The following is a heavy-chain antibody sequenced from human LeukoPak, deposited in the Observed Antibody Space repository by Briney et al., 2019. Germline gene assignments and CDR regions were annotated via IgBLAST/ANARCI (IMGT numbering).Heavy chain of an antibody. CDR3: AKLPGFARPSYFDY. CDR1: GFTVSSNY. J-gene: IGHJ4*02. V-gene: IGHV3-23*01. D-gene: IGHD6-6*01. CDR2: ISGSGGST. Sequence: PGGSLRLSCAASGFTVSSNYMSWVRQAPGKGLEWVSAISGSGGSTYYADSVKGRFTISRDNSKNTLYLQMNSLRAEDTAVYYCAKLPGFARPSYFDYWGQGTLVTVSS.